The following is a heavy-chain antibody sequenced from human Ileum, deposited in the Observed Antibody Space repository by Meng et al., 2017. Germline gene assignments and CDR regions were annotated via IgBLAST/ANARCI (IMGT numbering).Heavy chain of an antibody. CDR2: IYPSGTT. CDR3: ARDFYASGCPMIDSFDL. CDR1: GASISSYY. V-gene: IGHV4-4*07. J-gene: IGHJ3*01. Sequence: LRLSCTVSGASISSYYWSWIRQSSTKGLELIGRIYPSGTTDYNPSLKSRVTLSLDTSKNQLSLKLSSVTAADTAVYYCARDFYASGCPMIDSFDLWGLGTMVTVSS. D-gene: IGHD3-10*01.